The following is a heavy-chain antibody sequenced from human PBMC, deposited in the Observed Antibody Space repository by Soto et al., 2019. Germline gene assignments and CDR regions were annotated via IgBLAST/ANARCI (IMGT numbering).Heavy chain of an antibody. Sequence: QVQLVQSGAEVKKPGSSVKVSCKASGDTFSTYAFSWVRQAPGQGLEWMGGIVPIFGTTNYAQKFQDRVTITADELTNTAYMELSRLKSEDTAVYYCARDLNGWAYSAADYWGQGTLVTVSS. CDR3: ARDLNGWAYSAADY. V-gene: IGHV1-69*01. CDR1: GDTFSTYA. J-gene: IGHJ4*02. CDR2: IVPIFGTT. D-gene: IGHD2-2*01.